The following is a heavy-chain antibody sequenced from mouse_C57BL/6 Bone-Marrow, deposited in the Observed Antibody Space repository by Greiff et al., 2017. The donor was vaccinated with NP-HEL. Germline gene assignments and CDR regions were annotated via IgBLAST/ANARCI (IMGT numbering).Heavy chain of an antibody. CDR1: GYTFTDYE. CDR2: IDPETGGT. D-gene: IGHD4-1*01. J-gene: IGHJ2*01. Sequence: QVQLQQSGAELVRPGASVTLSCKASGYTFTDYEMHWVKQTPVHGLEWIGAIDPETGGTAYNQKFKGKAILTADKSSSTAYMELRSLTSEYSAVYYCTRFSWDEGDFDYWGQGTTLTVSS. V-gene: IGHV1-15*01. CDR3: TRFSWDEGDFDY.